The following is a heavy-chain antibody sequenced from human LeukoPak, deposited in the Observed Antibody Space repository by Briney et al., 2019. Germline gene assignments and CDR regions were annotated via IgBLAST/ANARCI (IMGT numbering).Heavy chain of an antibody. V-gene: IGHV3-30*18. CDR3: AKDYDSGSYYYDS. CDR2: ISYDGSNK. J-gene: IGHJ4*02. D-gene: IGHD1-26*01. Sequence: GRSLRLSCAAPGFTFSSYGMHWVRQAPGKGLEWVAVISYDGSNKYYADSVKGRFTISRDNSKNTLYLQMNILRAEDTAVYYCAKDYDSGSYYYDSWGQGTLVTVSS. CDR1: GFTFSSYG.